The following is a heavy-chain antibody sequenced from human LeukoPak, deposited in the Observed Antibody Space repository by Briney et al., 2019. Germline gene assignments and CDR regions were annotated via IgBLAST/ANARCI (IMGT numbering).Heavy chain of an antibody. D-gene: IGHD1-1*01. CDR1: GYTFTSYA. V-gene: IGHV7-4-1*02. J-gene: IGHJ5*02. CDR2: INTNTGNP. CDR3: ARDHLDSELERREYWFDP. Sequence: ASVKVSCKASGYTFTSYAMNWVRQAPGQGLEWMGWINTNTGNPTYAQGFTGRFVFSLDTSVSTAYLQISSLKAEDTAVYYCARDHLDSELERREYWFDPWGQGTLVTVSS.